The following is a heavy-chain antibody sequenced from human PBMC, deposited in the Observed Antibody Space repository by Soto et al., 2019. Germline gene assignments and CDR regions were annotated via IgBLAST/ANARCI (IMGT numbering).Heavy chain of an antibody. CDR1: GGSISSGGYY. CDR2: IYYSGST. Sequence: QVQLQESGPGLVKPSQTLSLTCTVSGGSISSGGYYWSWIRQHPGKGLEWIGYIYYSGSTYYNPSLKSRINISGDPAKNPFPLKVSPVDAPEQGVYYCASRGYRHGFSLGMDVWGQGTTVTVSS. CDR3: ASRGYRHGFSLGMDV. D-gene: IGHD5-18*01. J-gene: IGHJ6*02. V-gene: IGHV4-31*03.